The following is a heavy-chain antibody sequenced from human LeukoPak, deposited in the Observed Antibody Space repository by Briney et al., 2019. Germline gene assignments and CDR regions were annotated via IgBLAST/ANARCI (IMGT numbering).Heavy chain of an antibody. V-gene: IGHV4-39*01. Sequence: SETLSLTCTVSGGSVSSSSYYWGWIRQPPGKGLEWIGSIYYSGSTYYNPSLKSRVTISVDTSKNQFSLKLSSVTAADTAVYYCARFPHRIAAPLGDYWGQGTLVTVSS. CDR3: ARFPHRIAAPLGDY. D-gene: IGHD6-6*01. J-gene: IGHJ4*02. CDR1: GGSVSSSSYY. CDR2: IYYSGST.